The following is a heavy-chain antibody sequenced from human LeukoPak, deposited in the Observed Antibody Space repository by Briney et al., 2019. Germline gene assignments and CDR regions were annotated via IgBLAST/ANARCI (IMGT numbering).Heavy chain of an antibody. Sequence: GGSLRLSCAASGFTFSPYSMNWVRQAPGKGLEWVSGISGSGGSTYYADSVKGRFTISRDNSKNTLYLQMNSLRAEDTAVYYCAKGSTYNYGPDYWGQGTLVTVSS. J-gene: IGHJ4*02. D-gene: IGHD5-18*01. CDR3: AKGSTYNYGPDY. V-gene: IGHV3-23*01. CDR2: ISGSGGST. CDR1: GFTFSPYS.